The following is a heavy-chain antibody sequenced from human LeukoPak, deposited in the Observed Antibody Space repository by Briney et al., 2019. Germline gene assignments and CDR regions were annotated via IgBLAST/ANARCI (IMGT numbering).Heavy chain of an antibody. Sequence: PGGSLRLSCAASGFTFSSYGMHWVRQAPGKGLEWVAFIRYDGSNKYYADSVKGRFTISRDNSKNTLYLQMNSLRAEDTAVYCCAKDARRASYCGGDCYSNFDYWGQGTLVTVSS. D-gene: IGHD2-21*01. CDR3: AKDARRASYCGGDCYSNFDY. V-gene: IGHV3-30*02. CDR2: IRYDGSNK. CDR1: GFTFSSYG. J-gene: IGHJ4*02.